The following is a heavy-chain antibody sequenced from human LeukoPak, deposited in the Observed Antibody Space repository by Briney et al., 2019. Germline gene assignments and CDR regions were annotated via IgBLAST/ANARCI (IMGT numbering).Heavy chain of an antibody. CDR1: GFTYSSYS. Sequence: GGSLRLSSAASGFTYSSYSVNWVRQAPGKGLEWVSSISSSDTYIYSADSVKGRFTISRDNAKNSLYLQMNSLRAEDTALYYCAKKVAGSYYFDYWGQGTLVTVSS. CDR3: AKKVAGSYYFDY. CDR2: ISSSDTYI. V-gene: IGHV3-21*04. D-gene: IGHD6-19*01. J-gene: IGHJ4*02.